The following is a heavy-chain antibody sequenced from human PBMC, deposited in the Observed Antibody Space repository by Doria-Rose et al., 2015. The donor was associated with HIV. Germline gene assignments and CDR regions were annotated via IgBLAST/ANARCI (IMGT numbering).Heavy chain of an antibody. Sequence: VQLQESGPGLVKPAGSLSLTCTVSGGSISSYYWNWIRQPPGKGLEWIGYIYSSGSTHYNSSLKSQVTISIDTSKNQFSLKLSSVTAADRAVYYCARFRPSRGIYYSLDVWGKGTTVTVSS. J-gene: IGHJ6*03. CDR1: GGSISSYY. CDR2: IYSSGST. CDR3: ARFRPSRGIYYSLDV. V-gene: IGHV4-4*09. D-gene: IGHD3-10*01.